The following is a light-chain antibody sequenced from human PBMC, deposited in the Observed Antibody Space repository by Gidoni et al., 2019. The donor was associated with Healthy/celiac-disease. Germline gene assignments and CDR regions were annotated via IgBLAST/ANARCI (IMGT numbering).Light chain of an antibody. Sequence: DIVITQSLLSLPVTPGEPASIFCRSSQSLLHSNGYNSLDWYLQKPGQSPQLLIYLGSNRASGGRDRFSGSGSGTDFTLKISRVEAEYVGVCYSMQALKTFGGGTKVEIK. J-gene: IGKJ4*01. CDR3: MQALKT. CDR2: LGS. V-gene: IGKV2-28*01. CDR1: QSLLHSNGYNS.